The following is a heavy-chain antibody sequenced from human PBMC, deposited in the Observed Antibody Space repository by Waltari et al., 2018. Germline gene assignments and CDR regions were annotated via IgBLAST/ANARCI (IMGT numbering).Heavy chain of an antibody. CDR3: ARLEDCTGGDCYSGNHYAVDV. CDR1: GPTFNVYY. J-gene: IGHJ6*02. D-gene: IGHD2-21*02. Sequence: VPLQQWGAGLLKPSETLSLTSAVDGPTFNVYYCICIHQSPGKGLEWIGEINHSGNTNYNPSLRSRVAISVDTPKKQFSLKVTSVSAADTAVYYCARLEDCTGGDCYSGNHYAVDVWGPGTRVTVSS. CDR2: INHSGNT. V-gene: IGHV4-34*01.